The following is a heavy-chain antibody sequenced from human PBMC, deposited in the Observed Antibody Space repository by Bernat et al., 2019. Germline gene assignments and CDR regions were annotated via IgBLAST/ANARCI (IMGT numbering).Heavy chain of an antibody. Sequence: EVQLVESGGGLVQPGGSLRLSCAASRLPFSNYSMNWVRQAPGKGLEWVSYISSSSSTIYYADSVKGRFTVSRDNAKTSLYLQMNSLRAEDTAVYYCARELWLGIEAVGVDYWGQGTLVTVSS. CDR2: ISSSSSTI. D-gene: IGHD1-26*01. J-gene: IGHJ4*02. V-gene: IGHV3-48*01. CDR1: RLPFSNYS. CDR3: ARELWLGIEAVGVDY.